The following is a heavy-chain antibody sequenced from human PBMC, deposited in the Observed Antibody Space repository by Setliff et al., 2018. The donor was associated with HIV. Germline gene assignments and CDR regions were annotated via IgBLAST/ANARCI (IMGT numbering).Heavy chain of an antibody. V-gene: IGHV4-31*03. J-gene: IGHJ4*02. D-gene: IGHD3-22*01. CDR2: IYYSGST. CDR1: GDSISGAGFY. Sequence: SETLSLTCTVSGDSISGAGFYWTWIRQLPGKGLEWIGSIYYSGSTYYNPSLKSRVTISLGTSRWQFSLTLNSVSAADTAVYFCAREAMYYYDTSGHPQGFDYWGQGTLVMSPQ. CDR3: AREAMYYYDTSGHPQGFDY.